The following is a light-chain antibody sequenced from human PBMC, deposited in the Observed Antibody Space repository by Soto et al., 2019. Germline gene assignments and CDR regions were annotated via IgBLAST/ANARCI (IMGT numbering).Light chain of an antibody. CDR3: QQSYSTLLT. CDR2: AAS. CDR1: QSISSY. Sequence: EIQMTQSPSSLSAYVGDRVTITCRASQSISSYLNWYQQKPGRAPKLLIYAASSLQSGVPSRFSGSGSGTDFTLTISSLQPEDFATYYCQQSYSTLLTFGGGTKVDIK. V-gene: IGKV1-39*01. J-gene: IGKJ4*01.